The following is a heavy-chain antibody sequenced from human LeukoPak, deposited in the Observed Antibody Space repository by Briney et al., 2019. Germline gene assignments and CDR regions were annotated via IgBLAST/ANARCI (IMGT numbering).Heavy chain of an antibody. CDR1: GYTFTSYG. J-gene: IGHJ6*02. CDR2: ISAYNGNT. CDR3: AVNYYDSSGYYSEYYYYGMDV. D-gene: IGHD3-22*01. V-gene: IGHV1-18*01. Sequence: ASVKVSCKASGYTFTSYGISWVRQAPGQGLEWMGWISAYNGNTNYAQKLQGRVTMTTDTSTSTAYVELRSLRSDDTAVYYCAVNYYDSSGYYSEYYYYGMDVWGQGTTVTVSS.